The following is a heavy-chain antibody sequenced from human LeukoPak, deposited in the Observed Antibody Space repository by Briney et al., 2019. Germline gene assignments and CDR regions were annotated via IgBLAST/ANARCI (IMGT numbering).Heavy chain of an antibody. CDR3: ADLAVDGKSLVDY. D-gene: IGHD6-19*01. V-gene: IGHV4-39*07. CDR2: IYYSGST. CDR1: GGSISSSSYY. Sequence: SETLSLTCTVSGGSISSSSYYWGWIRQPPGKGLEWIGSIYYSGSTYYNPSLKSRVTISVDTSKNQFSLKVTSVTAADTAVYYCADLAVDGKSLVDYWGQGTLVTVSS. J-gene: IGHJ4*02.